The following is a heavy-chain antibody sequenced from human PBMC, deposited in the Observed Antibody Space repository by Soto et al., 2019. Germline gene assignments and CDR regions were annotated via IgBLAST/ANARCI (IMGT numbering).Heavy chain of an antibody. D-gene: IGHD2-2*01. CDR2: IIPIFGTA. CDR3: ARDLGYCSSTSCETFDY. CDR1: GGTFSSYA. J-gene: IGHJ4*02. V-gene: IGHV1-69*13. Sequence: SVKVSCKASGGTFSSYAISWVRQAPEQGLEWMGGIIPIFGTANYAQKFQGRVTITADESTSTAYMELSSLRSEDTAVYYCARDLGYCSSTSCETFDYWGQGTLVTVSS.